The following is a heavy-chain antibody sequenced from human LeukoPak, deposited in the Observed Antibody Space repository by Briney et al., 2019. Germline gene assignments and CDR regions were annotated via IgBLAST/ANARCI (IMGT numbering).Heavy chain of an antibody. CDR1: GFTFSTYA. CDR2: ISGTGGST. CDR3: AKDLVPDVPAATPFDY. J-gene: IGHJ4*02. Sequence: GGSLRLSCAASGFTFSTYAMTWVRQAPGKGLEWVSLISGTGGSTYYADSVKGGFTISRDNSKNTLYLQMNSLRAEDTAVYYCAKDLVPDVPAATPFDYWGQGTLVTVSS. V-gene: IGHV3-23*01. D-gene: IGHD2-2*01.